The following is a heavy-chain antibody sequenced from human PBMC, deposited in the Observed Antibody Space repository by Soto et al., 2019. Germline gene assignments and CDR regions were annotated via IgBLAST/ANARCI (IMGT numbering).Heavy chain of an antibody. CDR3: TTEKGY. J-gene: IGHJ4*02. V-gene: IGHV3-15*07. Sequence: EVQLVESGGGLVKPGESLRLSCAASGFTFTNAWMNWVRQAPGKGLEWVGRIRSKTDGGTPDYAAPVKGRFTISRDDSTNTLYVQMNSLKTEATAIYYCTTEKGYWGQGTLVTVSS. CDR1: GFTFTNAW. CDR2: IRSKTDGGTP.